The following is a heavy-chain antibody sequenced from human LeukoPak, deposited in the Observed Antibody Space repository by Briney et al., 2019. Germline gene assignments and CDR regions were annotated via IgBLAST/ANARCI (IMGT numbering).Heavy chain of an antibody. CDR2: IYTSGST. V-gene: IGHV4-61*02. J-gene: IGHJ4*02. Sequence: PSETPSLTCTVSGGSISSGSYYWSWIRQPAGKGLEWIGRIYTSGSTNYNPSLKSRVTISVDTSKNQFSLKLSSVTAADTAVYYCARDPRTGKFDYWGQGTLVTVSS. CDR1: GGSISSGSYY. CDR3: ARDPRTGKFDY. D-gene: IGHD1-1*01.